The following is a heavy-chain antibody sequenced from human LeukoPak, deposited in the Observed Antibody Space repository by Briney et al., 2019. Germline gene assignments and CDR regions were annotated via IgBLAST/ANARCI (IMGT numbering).Heavy chain of an antibody. J-gene: IGHJ4*02. CDR2: IYYSGST. CDR3: ARVRGQKGYCSSTSCADFDY. Sequence: SETLSLTCTVSGGSISSYYWSWIRQPPGKGLEWIGYIYYSGSTNYNPSLKSRVTISVDTSKNQFSLKLSSVTAADTAVYYCARVRGQKGYCSSTSCADFDYWGQGTLDTVSS. D-gene: IGHD2-2*01. CDR1: GGSISSYY. V-gene: IGHV4-59*01.